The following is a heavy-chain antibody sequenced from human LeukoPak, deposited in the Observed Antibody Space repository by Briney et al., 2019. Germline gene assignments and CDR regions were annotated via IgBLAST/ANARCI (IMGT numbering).Heavy chain of an antibody. V-gene: IGHV4-34*01. J-gene: IGHJ6*02. CDR3: ASEPCSSYDSSGYYCYGMDV. D-gene: IGHD3-22*01. CDR1: GGSFSGYY. CDR2: INHSGST. Sequence: PSETLSLTCAVYGGSFSGYYWSWIRQPQGKGLEWIGEINHSGSTNYNPSLKSRVTISVDTSKNQFSLKLSSVTAADTAVYYCASEPCSSYDSSGYYCYGMDVWGQGTTVTVSS.